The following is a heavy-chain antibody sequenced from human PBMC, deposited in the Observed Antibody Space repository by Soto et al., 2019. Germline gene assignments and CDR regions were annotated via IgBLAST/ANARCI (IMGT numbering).Heavy chain of an antibody. V-gene: IGHV1-8*01. CDR2: MNPHSGDT. J-gene: IGHJ4*02. Sequence: GASVKASCKASGYSFTSLHFNWVRQATGQVLEWIGWMNPHSGDTGFAQRFQGRVIMTRSSSLNTAYIYLRSLRSQDTAVYYCARGSPGPVDQWGQGPQVTVSS. CDR1: GYSFTSLH. CDR3: ARGSPGPVDQ. D-gene: IGHD2-2*01.